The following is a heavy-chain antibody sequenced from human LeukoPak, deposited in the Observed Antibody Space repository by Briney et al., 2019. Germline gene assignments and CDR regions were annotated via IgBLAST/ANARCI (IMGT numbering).Heavy chain of an antibody. D-gene: IGHD2-2*02. Sequence: SETLSLTCTVSGGSISSYYWSWIRQPAGKGLEWIGRIYTSGSTNYNPSLKSRVTMSVDTSKNQFSLKLSSVTAADAAVYYCARVSLHCSSTSCYTTSYYMDVWGKGTTVTVSS. J-gene: IGHJ6*03. CDR2: IYTSGST. V-gene: IGHV4-4*07. CDR1: GGSISSYY. CDR3: ARVSLHCSSTSCYTTSYYMDV.